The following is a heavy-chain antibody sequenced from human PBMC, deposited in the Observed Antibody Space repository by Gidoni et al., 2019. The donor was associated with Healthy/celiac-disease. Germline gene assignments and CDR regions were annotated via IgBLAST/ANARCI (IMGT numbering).Heavy chain of an antibody. Sequence: QVQLQQWGAGLLKPSETLSLTCAVYGGSFSGYYWSWIRQPPGKGLEWIGEINHSGSTNYNPSLKIRVTISVDTSKNQFSLKLSSVTAADTAVYYCARGAGGSSWYHPFDYWGQGTLVTVSS. CDR3: ARGAGGSSWYHPFDY. CDR2: INHSGST. J-gene: IGHJ4*02. CDR1: GGSFSGYY. D-gene: IGHD6-13*01. V-gene: IGHV4-34*01.